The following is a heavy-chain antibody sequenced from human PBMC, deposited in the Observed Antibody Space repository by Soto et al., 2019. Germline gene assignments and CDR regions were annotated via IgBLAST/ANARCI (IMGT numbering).Heavy chain of an antibody. CDR3: ARLTTVTRFFDY. CDR1: GGSISSSSYY. V-gene: IGHV4-39*01. J-gene: IGHJ4*02. CDR2: IYYSGST. D-gene: IGHD4-17*01. Sequence: SETLSLTCTVSGGSISSSSYYWGWIRQPPGKGLEWIGSIYYSGSTYYNPSLKSRVTISVDTSKNQFSLKLSSVTAADTAVYYCARLTTVTRFFDYWGQGTLVTVSS.